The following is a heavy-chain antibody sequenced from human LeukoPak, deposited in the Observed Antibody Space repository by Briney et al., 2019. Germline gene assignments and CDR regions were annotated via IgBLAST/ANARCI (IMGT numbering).Heavy chain of an antibody. D-gene: IGHD3-16*02. CDR1: ALTVNNNH. V-gene: IGHV3-66*01. CDR3: ARGPISSLAFDY. Sequence: GSLRLSCAASALTVNNNHMSWVRQAPGKGLEWVLLIYSGGGTYYADSVKGRFTISRDNSKNTLYLQMNSLRAEDTAVYYCARGPISSLAFDYWGQGTLVTVSS. CDR2: IYSGGGT. J-gene: IGHJ4*02.